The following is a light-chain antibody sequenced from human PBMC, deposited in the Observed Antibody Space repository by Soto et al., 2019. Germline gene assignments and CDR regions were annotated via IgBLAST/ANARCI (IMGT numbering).Light chain of an antibody. CDR2: GAS. J-gene: IGKJ1*01. Sequence: EIVLTQSPGTLSLSPGERATLSCRASQSISGTFLAWYQHKPGQAPRVLIYGASRRATGIPDRFSGSGSGTDFTLTISRLEPEDVALEYCQQYDSGWTFGQGTKVEMK. CDR1: QSISGTF. CDR3: QQYDSGWT. V-gene: IGKV3-20*01.